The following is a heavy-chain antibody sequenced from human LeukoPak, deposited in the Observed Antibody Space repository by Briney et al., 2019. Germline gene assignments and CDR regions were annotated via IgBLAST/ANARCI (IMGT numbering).Heavy chain of an antibody. D-gene: IGHD3-3*01. Sequence: GESLKISCEGSGYRFTTYWIGWVRQMPGKGLEWMGVIYPGDSDTRYSPSFQGQVTISADKSINTAYLQWSSLKASDTAMYYCARRFNNYDFWTRWGQGTLVTVSS. CDR3: ARRFNNYDFWTR. CDR1: GYRFTTYW. J-gene: IGHJ4*02. V-gene: IGHV5-51*01. CDR2: IYPGDSDT.